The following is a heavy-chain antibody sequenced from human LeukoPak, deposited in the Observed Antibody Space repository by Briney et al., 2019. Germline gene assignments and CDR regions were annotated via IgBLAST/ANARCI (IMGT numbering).Heavy chain of an antibody. Sequence: EASEKISCKASVYTFTSNNMHWVRHTPGQGLMWMGIINPSGGSTNYAQKIQGRVTMTRDTSTTTAYMKLSSLRSEDTTVYYWARESVGQLGLDYWGQGTLVTVA. CDR1: VYTFTSNN. J-gene: IGHJ4*02. CDR2: INPSGGST. CDR3: ARESVGQLGLDY. V-gene: IGHV1-46*01. D-gene: IGHD6-13*01.